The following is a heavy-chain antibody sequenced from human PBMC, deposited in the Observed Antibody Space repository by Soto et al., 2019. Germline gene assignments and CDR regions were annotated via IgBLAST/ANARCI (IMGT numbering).Heavy chain of an antibody. CDR1: EFTFSHYI. V-gene: IGHV3-30-3*01. J-gene: IGHJ4*02. CDR2: ILHDGNNK. CDR3: ARDDEEGSYCDLGY. Sequence: QVQLVESGGGVVQPGKSLRLSCAASEFTFSHYIMHWVRQAPGKGLEWVAMILHDGNNKYYADSVKGRFTISRDNSKNTRYLQMNSLRTEDTAMYYCARDDEEGSYCDLGYWGQGTLVTVSS. D-gene: IGHD3-10*01.